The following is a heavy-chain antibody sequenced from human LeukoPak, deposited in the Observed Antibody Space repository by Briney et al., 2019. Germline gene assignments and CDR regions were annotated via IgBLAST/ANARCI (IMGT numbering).Heavy chain of an antibody. V-gene: IGHV5-51*01. Sequence: GESLKISCQGSGYSYSLYWISWVRQMPGKGLEWMGIIYPGDSDTRYSPSFQGQVTISADKSISTAYLQWSSLKASDTAMYYCARLDSGSSYYFDYWGQGTLVTVSS. D-gene: IGHD1-26*01. CDR3: ARLDSGSSYYFDY. CDR2: IYPGDSDT. J-gene: IGHJ4*02. CDR1: GYSYSLYW.